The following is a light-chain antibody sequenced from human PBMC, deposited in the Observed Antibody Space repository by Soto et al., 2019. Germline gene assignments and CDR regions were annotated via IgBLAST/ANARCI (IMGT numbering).Light chain of an antibody. V-gene: IGKV1-5*03. CDR2: KAS. Sequence: DIQMTHSPSTLSASVVDRVTITCRASQSISSWLAWYQQKPGKAPKLLIYKASSLESGVPSRFSGSGSGTDFTLTISSLQPEDFATYYCQQANSFPINCGQGKRREIK. CDR1: QSISSW. J-gene: IGKJ5*01. CDR3: QQANSFPIN.